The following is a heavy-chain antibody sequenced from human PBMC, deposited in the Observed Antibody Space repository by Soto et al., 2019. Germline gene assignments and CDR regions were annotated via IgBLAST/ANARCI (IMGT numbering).Heavy chain of an antibody. D-gene: IGHD3-10*01. J-gene: IGHJ5*02. CDR3: ARDRLVRGFKAFYNWFDP. CDR2: IYYSGST. V-gene: IGHV4-31*03. Sequence: SETLSLTCTVSGVSISSGGYYWSWIRQHPGKGLEWIGYIYYSGSTYYNPSLKSRVTISVDTSKNQFSLKLSSVTAADTAVYYCARDRLVRGFKAFYNWFDPWGQGTLVTVSS. CDR1: GVSISSGGYY.